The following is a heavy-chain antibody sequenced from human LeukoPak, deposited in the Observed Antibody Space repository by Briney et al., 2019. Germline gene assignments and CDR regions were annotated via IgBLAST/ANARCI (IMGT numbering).Heavy chain of an antibody. CDR1: GFTFSSYS. V-gene: IGHV3-21*01. Sequence: GGSLRLSCAASGFTFSSYSMNWVRQAPGKGLEWVSSISSSSSYIYYADSVKGRFTISRDNAKNSLYLQMNSLRAEDTVVYYCARADEYSSSPGYWGQGTLVTVSS. CDR2: ISSSSSYI. J-gene: IGHJ4*02. CDR3: ARADEYSSSPGY. D-gene: IGHD6-6*01.